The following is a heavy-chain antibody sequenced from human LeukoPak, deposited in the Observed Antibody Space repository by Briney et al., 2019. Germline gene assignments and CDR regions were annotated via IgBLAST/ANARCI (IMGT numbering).Heavy chain of an antibody. Sequence: SETLSLTCTVSGGSISSSSYYWGWIRQPPGKGLEWIGSIYYSGSTYYNPSLKSRVTISVDTSKNQFSLKLSSVTAADTAVYYCESLSWYKGNWFDPWGQGTLVTVSS. V-gene: IGHV4-39*01. J-gene: IGHJ5*02. CDR2: IYYSGST. CDR1: GGSISSSSYY. CDR3: ESLSWYKGNWFDP. D-gene: IGHD1-1*01.